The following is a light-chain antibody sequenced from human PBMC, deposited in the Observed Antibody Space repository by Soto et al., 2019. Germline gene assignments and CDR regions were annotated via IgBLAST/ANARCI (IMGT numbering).Light chain of an antibody. CDR3: SLSYSGARPV. V-gene: IGLV7-46*01. Sequence: QAVVTQEPSLTVSPGGTVTLTCGSSTGAVTSGHYPYWFQQKPGQAPRTLIYDTTTKHSWTPARFSGSLLGGKAALTLSGAQPEDEAEYYCSLSYSGARPVFGGGTKVTVL. CDR2: DTT. CDR1: TGAVTSGHY. J-gene: IGLJ2*01.